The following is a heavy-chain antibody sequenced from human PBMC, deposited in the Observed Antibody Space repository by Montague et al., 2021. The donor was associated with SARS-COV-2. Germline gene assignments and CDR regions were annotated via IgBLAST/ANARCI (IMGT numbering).Heavy chain of an antibody. J-gene: IGHJ6*02. V-gene: IGHV4-59*01. D-gene: IGHD2-8*01. CDR3: ARLLRSCSNGVCRTYYYYAMDV. CDR1: GFSISGYY. Sequence: SETLSLTCSVSGFSISGYYWSWIRQSPGKGLEWIGYIYYSGSTKYNPFLESRVTISVDRSKNQVSLKLSSVTPADTAVYYCARLLRSCSNGVCRTYYYYAMDVWGQGTTVTVSS. CDR2: IYYSGST.